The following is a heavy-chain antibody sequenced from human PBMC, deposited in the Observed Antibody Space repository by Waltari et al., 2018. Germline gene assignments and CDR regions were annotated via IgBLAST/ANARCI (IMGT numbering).Heavy chain of an antibody. D-gene: IGHD5-12*01. Sequence: QVQLQQSGPGLVKPSQTLSLTCVISGDTVSRDSAAWNWTRQSPSRGLEWLGRTYYRSQWYTYFPRFVKHRITINADTSKNQFSLHLKSVTPEDTAMYYCARAPLGYSGYDYYFDSWGQGTQVTVSP. CDR2: TYYRSQWYT. J-gene: IGHJ4*02. CDR1: GDTVSRDSAA. V-gene: IGHV6-1*01. CDR3: ARAPLGYSGYDYYFDS.